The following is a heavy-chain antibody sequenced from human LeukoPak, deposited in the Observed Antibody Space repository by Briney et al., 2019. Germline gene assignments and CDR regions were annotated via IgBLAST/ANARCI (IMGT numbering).Heavy chain of an antibody. CDR1: GGSFSGYY. J-gene: IGHJ4*02. D-gene: IGHD1-1*01. CDR3: ATWKLGQQSFDY. CDR2: SYYSGDT. Sequence: SETLSLTCAVYGGSFSGYYWSWIRQPPGKGLEWIGYSYYSGDTKYNPSLKSRVTIPLDMSKNHFSLNLSSVTAADTAEYYCATWKLGQQSFDYWGQGTLVTVSS. V-gene: IGHV4-59*01.